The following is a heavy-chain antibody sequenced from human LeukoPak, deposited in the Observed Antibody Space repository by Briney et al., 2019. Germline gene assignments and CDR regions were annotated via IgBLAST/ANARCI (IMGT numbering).Heavy chain of an antibody. CDR3: ARGAAMSYWFDP. CDR1: GGTFSSYA. Sequence: GASVKVSCKASGGTFSSYAISWVRQAPGQGLEWMGGIIPIFGTANYAQKFQGRVTITADESTSTAYMELSSLRSEDTAVYYCARGAAMSYWFDPWGQGTLVTVSS. J-gene: IGHJ5*02. CDR2: IIPIFGTA. D-gene: IGHD5-18*01. V-gene: IGHV1-69*13.